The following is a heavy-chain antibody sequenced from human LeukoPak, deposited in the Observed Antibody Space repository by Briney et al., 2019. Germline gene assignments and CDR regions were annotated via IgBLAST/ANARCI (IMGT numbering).Heavy chain of an antibody. CDR1: GGSISSYY. V-gene: IGHV4-59*01. Sequence: SETLSLTCTVSGGSISSYYWSWIRQPPGKGLEWIGYIYYIVSTNYNPSLKSRVTISVDTSKNQFSLKLSSVTAADTAVYSCARYIWGSYPTFEDYWGQGTLVTVSS. J-gene: IGHJ4*02. CDR3: ARYIWGSYPTFEDY. CDR2: IYYIVST. D-gene: IGHD3-16*02.